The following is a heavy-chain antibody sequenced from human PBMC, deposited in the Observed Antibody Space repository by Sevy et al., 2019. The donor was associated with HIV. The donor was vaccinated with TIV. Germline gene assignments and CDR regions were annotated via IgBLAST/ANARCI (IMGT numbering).Heavy chain of an antibody. D-gene: IGHD1-26*01. CDR3: AREGGGRKSALDI. CDR1: GFTFSSYG. Sequence: GGSLRLSCAASGFTFSSYGMHWVRQAPGKGLEWVAVIWYDGSNKYYADSVKGRFTISRDNSKNTLYLQMNSLRAEDTAVYYCAREGGGRKSALDIWGQGTMVTVSS. CDR2: IWYDGSNK. J-gene: IGHJ3*02. V-gene: IGHV3-33*01.